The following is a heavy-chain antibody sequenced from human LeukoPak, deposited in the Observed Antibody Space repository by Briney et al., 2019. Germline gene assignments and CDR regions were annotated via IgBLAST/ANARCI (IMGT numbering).Heavy chain of an antibody. CDR2: IYHSGST. CDR3: ARQRDYYDTSGYDYFDN. V-gene: IGHV4-38-2*02. D-gene: IGHD3-22*01. CDR1: GYSISSGYY. J-gene: IGHJ4*02. Sequence: PSETLSLTCTVSGYSISSGYYWGWIRQPPGKGLEWIGSIYHSGSTYYNPSLKSRVTISVDTSKNQFSLKLSSVTAADTAVYYCARQRDYYDTSGYDYFDNWGQGTLVTVSS.